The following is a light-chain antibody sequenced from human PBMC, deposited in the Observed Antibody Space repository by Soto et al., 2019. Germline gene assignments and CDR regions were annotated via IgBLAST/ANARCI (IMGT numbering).Light chain of an antibody. V-gene: IGLV1-51*01. J-gene: IGLJ2*01. CDR2: DNN. Sequence: QSVLTTPPSVSAAPGQKVTISCSGSSSNIGNNYVSWYQQLPGTAPKLLIYDNNKRPSGIPDRFSGSKSGTSATLGITGLQTGDEADYYCGTWDSSLSAVVFGGGTKLTVL. CDR3: GTWDSSLSAVV. CDR1: SSNIGNNY.